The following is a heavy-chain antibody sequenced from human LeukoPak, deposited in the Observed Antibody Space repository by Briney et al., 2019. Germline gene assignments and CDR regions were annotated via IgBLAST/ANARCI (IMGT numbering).Heavy chain of an antibody. Sequence: KPSETLSLTCAVYGGSFSGYYWSWIRQPPGKGLEWIGEINHSGSTNYNPSLKSRVTISVDTSKNQFSLKLGSVTAADTAVYYCVANTVTTSYYFDYWGQGTLVTVSS. CDR1: GGSFSGYY. D-gene: IGHD4-17*01. CDR2: INHSGST. CDR3: VANTVTTSYYFDY. V-gene: IGHV4-34*01. J-gene: IGHJ4*02.